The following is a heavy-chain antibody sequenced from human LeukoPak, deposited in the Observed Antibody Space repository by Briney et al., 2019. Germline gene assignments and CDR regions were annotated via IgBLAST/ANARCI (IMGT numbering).Heavy chain of an antibody. Sequence: SETLSLTCAVSGGPISSGGYSWSWIRQPPGKGLEWIGYIYHSGSTYYNPSLKSRVTISVDRSKNQFSLKLSSVTAADTAVYYCARARYCSGGSCYSGFDYWGQGTLVTVSS. J-gene: IGHJ4*02. CDR3: ARARYCSGGSCYSGFDY. CDR1: GGPISSGGYS. D-gene: IGHD2-15*01. V-gene: IGHV4-30-2*01. CDR2: IYHSGST.